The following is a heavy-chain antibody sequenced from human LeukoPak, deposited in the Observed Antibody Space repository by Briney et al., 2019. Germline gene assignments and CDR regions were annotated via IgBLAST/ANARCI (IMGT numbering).Heavy chain of an antibody. CDR3: ALNRGSGWYFHY. J-gene: IGHJ4*02. D-gene: IGHD6-19*01. Sequence: GGSLRLSCAASGFTFSSYAMHWVRQAPGKGLEWVTFISSDGSNKYYADSVKGRFSISRDNSKNTLYLQMNSLRAEDTAVYYCALNRGSGWYFHYWGQGTLVTVSS. CDR1: GFTFSSYA. CDR2: ISSDGSNK. V-gene: IGHV3-30*04.